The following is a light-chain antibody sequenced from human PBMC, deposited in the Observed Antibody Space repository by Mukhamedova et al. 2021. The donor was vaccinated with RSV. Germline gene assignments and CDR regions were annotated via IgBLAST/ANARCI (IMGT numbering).Light chain of an antibody. Sequence: GERATLSCRASQSVSSNLAWYQQKPGQAPRLLIYGASTRATGIPARFSGSGSGTEFTLTISSLQPEDIATYYCQQYDNLPLTFGG. CDR1: QSVSSN. J-gene: IGKJ4*01. CDR3: QQYDNLPLT. V-gene: IGKV3-15*01. CDR2: GAS.